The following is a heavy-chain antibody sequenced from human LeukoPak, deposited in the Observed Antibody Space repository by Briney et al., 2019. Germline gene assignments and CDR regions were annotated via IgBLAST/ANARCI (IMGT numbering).Heavy chain of an antibody. CDR3: ARGPFIVVVPAAISD. V-gene: IGHV4-31*03. J-gene: IGHJ4*02. Sequence: SETLSLTCTVSGGSISSGGYYWSWIRQHPGKGLEWIGYIYYSGSTYYNPSLKSRVIISVDTSKNQFSLKLSSVTAADTAVYYCARGPFIVVVPAAISDWGQGTLVTVSS. CDR2: IYYSGST. D-gene: IGHD2-2*02. CDR1: GGSISSGGYY.